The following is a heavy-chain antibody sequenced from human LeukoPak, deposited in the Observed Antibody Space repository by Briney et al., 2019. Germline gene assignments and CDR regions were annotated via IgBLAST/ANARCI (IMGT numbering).Heavy chain of an antibody. Sequence: ASVKVSCKASGYTFTSYGISWVRQAPGQGLEWMGWISAYNGNTNYAQKLQGRVTMTTDTSTSTAYMELRSLRSDDTAVYYCARDHDRIAAAGTPFDYWGQGTLVTVSS. J-gene: IGHJ4*02. D-gene: IGHD6-13*01. CDR2: ISAYNGNT. CDR3: ARDHDRIAAAGTPFDY. CDR1: GYTFTSYG. V-gene: IGHV1-18*01.